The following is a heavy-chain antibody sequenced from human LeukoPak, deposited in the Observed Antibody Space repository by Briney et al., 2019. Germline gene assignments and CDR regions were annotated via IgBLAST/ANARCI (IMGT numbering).Heavy chain of an antibody. J-gene: IGHJ6*03. CDR1: GFTFSNYA. CDR3: AKDRAAGGHYYMDV. CDR2: VSGSGTNT. D-gene: IGHD6-13*01. Sequence: PGGSLRLSCEASGFTFSNYAMTWVRQAPGKGLEWVSGVSGSGTNTYYEDSVKGRFTISRDNSKNTLYLQMNSLRADDTALYYCAKDRAAGGHYYMDVWGEGTTVTVSS. V-gene: IGHV3-23*01.